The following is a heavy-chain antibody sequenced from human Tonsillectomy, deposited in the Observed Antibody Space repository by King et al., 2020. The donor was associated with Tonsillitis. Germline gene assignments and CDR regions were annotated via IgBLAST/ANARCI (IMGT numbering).Heavy chain of an antibody. D-gene: IGHD3-10*01. CDR2: IWYDGSNK. CDR1: GFTFSSYG. J-gene: IGHJ4*02. Sequence: QLVQSGGGVVQPGRSLRLSCAASGFTFSSYGMHWVRQAPGKGLEGVAVIWYDGSNKYYADSVKGRFTISRDNSKNTLYLQMNSLRAEDTAVYYCAREPIRYYYGSGSYGYDYWGQGTLVTVSS. CDR3: AREPIRYYYGSGSYGYDY. V-gene: IGHV3-33*08.